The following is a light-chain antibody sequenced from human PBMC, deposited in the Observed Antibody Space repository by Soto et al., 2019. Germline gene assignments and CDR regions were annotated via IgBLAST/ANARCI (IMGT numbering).Light chain of an antibody. CDR2: DVS. J-gene: IGLJ3*02. Sequence: QSALTQPRSVSGSPGQSVTISCTGTSSDVGAYNFVSWYQQHPGKAPQLMIYDVSKRPSGVPDRFSGSKSGNTASLTISGLQAEDGADYYCCSYAGTYTCMFGGGTKLTVL. V-gene: IGLV2-11*01. CDR3: CSYAGTYTCM. CDR1: SSDVGAYNF.